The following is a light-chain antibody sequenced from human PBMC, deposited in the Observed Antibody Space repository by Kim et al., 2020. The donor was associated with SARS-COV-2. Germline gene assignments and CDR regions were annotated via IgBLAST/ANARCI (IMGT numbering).Light chain of an antibody. CDR2: DAS. Sequence: IVMTQSPATLSVSPGERATLSCRASQSVSTNLAWYQQKPGQVPRLLIYDASTRATGIPARFSGSGSGTEFSLTISSLQSEDLAIYYCQQYGNWPPITFGEGTKVEIK. CDR1: QSVSTN. V-gene: IGKV3-15*01. CDR3: QQYGNWPPIT. J-gene: IGKJ4*01.